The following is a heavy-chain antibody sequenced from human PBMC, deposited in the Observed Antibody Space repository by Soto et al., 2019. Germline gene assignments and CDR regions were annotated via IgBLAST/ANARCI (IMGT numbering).Heavy chain of an antibody. CDR1: GYTLTELS. CDR3: ATPPGGSGSYYLMGYYGMDV. Sequence: ASVKVSCKVSGYTLTELSMHWVRQAPGKGLEWMGGFDPENGETIYAQKFQGRVTMTEDTSTDTAYMELSSLRSEDTAVYYCATPPGGSGSYYLMGYYGMDVWGQGTTVTVSS. CDR2: FDPENGET. D-gene: IGHD3-10*01. V-gene: IGHV1-24*01. J-gene: IGHJ6*02.